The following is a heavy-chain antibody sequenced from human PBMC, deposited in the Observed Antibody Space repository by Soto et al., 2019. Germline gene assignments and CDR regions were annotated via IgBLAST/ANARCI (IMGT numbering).Heavy chain of an antibody. V-gene: IGHV3-66*01. CDR1: GFIVSDTY. CDR3: AREPRYCRGGSCSITGDAYEI. D-gene: IGHD2-15*01. CDR2: ISNRGDT. Sequence: EVQLVESGGGLVQPGGSLRLSCTASGFIVSDTYVNWVRQAPGKGLDWVSVISNRGDTHYADSVRGRFSLSRDISDNTLHLQMNNLRVEDTAVYYCAREPRYCRGGSCSITGDAYEIWGQGTMVTVSS. J-gene: IGHJ3*02.